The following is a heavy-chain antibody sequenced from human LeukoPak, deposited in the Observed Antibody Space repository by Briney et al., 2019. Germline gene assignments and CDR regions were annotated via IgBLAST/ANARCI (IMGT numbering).Heavy chain of an antibody. CDR3: ARWYCSSTSCHDAFDI. D-gene: IGHD2-2*01. CDR2: IYYSGST. Sequence: PSETLSLTCTVSGGSISSHYWSWIRQPPGKGLEWIGYIYYSGSTNYNPSLKSRVTISVDTSKNQFSLKLSSVTAADTAVYYCARWYCSSTSCHDAFDIWGQGTMVTVSS. V-gene: IGHV4-59*11. J-gene: IGHJ3*02. CDR1: GGSISSHY.